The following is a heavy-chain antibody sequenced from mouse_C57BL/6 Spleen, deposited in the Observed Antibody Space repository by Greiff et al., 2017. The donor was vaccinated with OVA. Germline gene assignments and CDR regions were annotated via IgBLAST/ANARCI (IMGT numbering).Heavy chain of an antibody. CDR3: AYLLLRWDYFDY. V-gene: IGHV1-53*01. CDR2: INPSNGGT. D-gene: IGHD1-1*01. Sequence: QVHVKQPGTELVKPGASVKLSCKASGYTFTSYWMHWVKQRPGQGLEWIGNINPSNGGTNYNEKFKSKATLTVDKSSSTAYMQLSSLTSEDSAVYYCAYLLLRWDYFDYWGQGTTLTVSS. J-gene: IGHJ2*01. CDR1: GYTFTSYW.